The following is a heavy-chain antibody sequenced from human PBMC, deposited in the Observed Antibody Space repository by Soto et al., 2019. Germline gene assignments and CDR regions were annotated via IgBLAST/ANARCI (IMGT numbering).Heavy chain of an antibody. V-gene: IGHV3-72*01. J-gene: IGHJ4*02. D-gene: IGHD1-26*01. Sequence: EVQLVESGGALVQPGGSLRLSCAASGFTFSDHHMDWVRQAPGKGLEWVGRTRNKGNSYTTEYAASVKGRFTISRDESNNSLYLQITRMTTGDTAVYYGACVGATRACWGQGTLVTVSS. CDR1: GFTFSDHH. CDR3: ACVGATRAC. CDR2: TRNKGNSYTT.